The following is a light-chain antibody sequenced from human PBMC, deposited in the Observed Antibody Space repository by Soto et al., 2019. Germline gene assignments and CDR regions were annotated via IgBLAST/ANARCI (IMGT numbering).Light chain of an antibody. CDR2: GAF. CDR3: QQYNDWPLT. J-gene: IGKJ1*01. V-gene: IGKV3-15*01. CDR1: QSVPND. Sequence: EIVLTQSPGTLSLSPGERATLSCRASQSVPNDYLAWYHQRPGQAPRLLIYGAFTRATGIPARFSGTGSGTEFTLTISSLQSEDFALYYCQQYNDWPLTFGQGTKVDIK.